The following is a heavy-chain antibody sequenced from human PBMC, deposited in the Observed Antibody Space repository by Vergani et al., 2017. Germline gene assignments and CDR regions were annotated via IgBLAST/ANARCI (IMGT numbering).Heavy chain of an antibody. D-gene: IGHD2-2*01. CDR3: ARGGCSSTSCPDCYFDL. V-gene: IGHV4-38-2*01. CDR1: GYSISSGYY. CDR2: IYHSGRT. Sequence: QVQLQESGPGLVKPSETLSLTCAVSGYSISSGYYWGWIRQPPGKGLEWIGSIYHSGRTYYNPSLKSRVTISVDTSKNQFSLKLSSVTAADTAVYYCARGGCSSTSCPDCYFDLWGRGTLVTVSS. J-gene: IGHJ2*01.